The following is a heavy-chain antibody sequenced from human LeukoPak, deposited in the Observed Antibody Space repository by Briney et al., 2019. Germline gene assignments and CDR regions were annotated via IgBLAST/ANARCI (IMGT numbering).Heavy chain of an antibody. J-gene: IGHJ4*02. Sequence: GGSLRLSCAASGFTFSSYAMSWVRQAPGKGLEWVSAISGSGGSTYYADSVKGRFTISRDNSKNTLYLQMNSLRAEDTAVYYCAKVRSRVSLPSWYFDYWGQGTLVTVSS. CDR1: GFTFSSYA. CDR2: ISGSGGST. D-gene: IGHD6-13*01. CDR3: AKVRSRVSLPSWYFDY. V-gene: IGHV3-23*01.